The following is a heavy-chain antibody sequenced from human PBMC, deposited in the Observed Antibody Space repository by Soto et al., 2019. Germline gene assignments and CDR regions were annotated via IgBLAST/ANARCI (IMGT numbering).Heavy chain of an antibody. D-gene: IGHD5-12*01. V-gene: IGHV3-53*04. J-gene: IGHJ4*02. CDR2: IYSSGST. CDR1: GFTVSSNY. Sequence: GGSLRLSCAASGFTVSSNYMSWVRQAPGKGLEWVSVIYSSGSTYYADSVKGRFTISRHNSKNTLYLQMNSLRAEDTAVYYCARALSGYDGDYWGQGTLVTVSS. CDR3: ARALSGYDGDY.